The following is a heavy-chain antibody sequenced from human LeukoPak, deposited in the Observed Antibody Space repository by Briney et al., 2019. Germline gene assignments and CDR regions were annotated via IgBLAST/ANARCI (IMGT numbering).Heavy chain of an antibody. J-gene: IGHJ4*02. D-gene: IGHD3-22*01. CDR3: AREDDSSGYYYYLDY. CDR1: GISISSGSYY. CDR2: IYTSGST. Sequence: SQTLSLTCTVSGISISSGSYYWSWIRQPVGKGLEWIVRIYTSGSTSYNPSLKSRVTISVDTSKNQFSLKLSSVTAADTAVYYCAREDDSSGYYYYLDYWGQGTLVTVSS. V-gene: IGHV4-61*02.